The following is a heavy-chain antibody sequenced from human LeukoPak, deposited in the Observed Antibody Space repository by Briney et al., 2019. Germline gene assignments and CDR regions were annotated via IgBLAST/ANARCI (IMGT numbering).Heavy chain of an antibody. V-gene: IGHV3-49*04. CDR1: GFTFGDYA. Sequence: GGSLRLSCTASGFTFGDYAMSWVRQAPGKGLEWVGFIRTKAYGGTTEYAASVKGRFTISRDDSKSIAYLQMNSLKTEDTAVYYCTTSYLYYYYYGMDVWGQGTTVTVSS. CDR3: TTSYLYYYYYGMDV. D-gene: IGHD3-10*01. CDR2: IRTKAYGGTT. J-gene: IGHJ6*02.